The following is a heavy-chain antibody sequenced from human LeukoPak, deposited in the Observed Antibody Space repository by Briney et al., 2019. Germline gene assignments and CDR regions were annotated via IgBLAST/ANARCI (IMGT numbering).Heavy chain of an antibody. CDR2: INGRGDAT. V-gene: IGHV3-23*01. Sequence: PGGSLRLSCGASGFMFCHHTMTWVRQAPGEGLGWVSSINGRGDATTYADSVMGRFTISRDNSKNTVSLQMNSLRAEDSAVYYCAKSDCGSDGCKLLNYWGQGTLVTASS. CDR3: AKSDCGSDGCKLLNY. CDR1: GFMFCHHT. D-gene: IGHD2-21*01. J-gene: IGHJ4*02.